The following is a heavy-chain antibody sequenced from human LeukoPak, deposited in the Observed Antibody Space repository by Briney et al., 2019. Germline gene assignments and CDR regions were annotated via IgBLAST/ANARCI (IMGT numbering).Heavy chain of an antibody. Sequence: PGGSLRLSCAASGFTFSSYGMSWVRQAPGKGLEWVSGISGSGGSTYCADSVKGRFTISRDNSQNALYLQMNSLRADDTAIYYCARSRGWPNNFDSWGQGTLVTVSS. CDR2: ISGSGGST. D-gene: IGHD6-19*01. J-gene: IGHJ4*02. V-gene: IGHV3-23*01. CDR1: GFTFSSYG. CDR3: ARSRGWPNNFDS.